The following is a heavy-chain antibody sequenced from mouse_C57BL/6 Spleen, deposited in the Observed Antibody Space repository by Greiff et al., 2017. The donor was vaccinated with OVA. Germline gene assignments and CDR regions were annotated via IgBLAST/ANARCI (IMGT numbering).Heavy chain of an antibody. CDR2: IDPSDSYT. CDR1: GYTFTSYW. CDR3: AKSRGPLLLDFDV. J-gene: IGHJ1*03. V-gene: IGHV1-50*01. D-gene: IGHD1-1*01. Sequence: QVQLQQPGAELVKPGASVKLSCKASGYTFTSYWMQWVKQRPGQGLEWIGEIDPSDSYTNYNQKFKGKATLTVDTSSSTAYMQLSSLTSEDSAVYYCAKSRGPLLLDFDVWGTGTTVTVAS.